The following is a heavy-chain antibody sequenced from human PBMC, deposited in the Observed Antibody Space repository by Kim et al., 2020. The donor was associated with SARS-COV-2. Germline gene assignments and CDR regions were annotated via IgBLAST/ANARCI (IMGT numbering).Heavy chain of an antibody. J-gene: IGHJ4*02. Sequence: DSVKGRFTICRDNAKNTLYLQMNSLRAEDTAVYYCAKDLGYSSSWSTPDYWGQGTLVTVSS. V-gene: IGHV3-30*02. D-gene: IGHD6-13*01. CDR3: AKDLGYSSSWSTPDY.